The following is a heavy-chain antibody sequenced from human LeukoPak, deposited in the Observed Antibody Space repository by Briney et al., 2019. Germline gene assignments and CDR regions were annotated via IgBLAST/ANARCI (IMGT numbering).Heavy chain of an antibody. CDR1: GFTFSSYA. CDR3: ARDLVGIGNSFEY. V-gene: IGHV3-30-3*01. J-gene: IGHJ4*02. D-gene: IGHD1-26*01. CDR2: ISHDGNNK. Sequence: GGSLKLSCAASGFTFSSYALHWVRQAPGKGLKGVAVISHDGNNKYYADSVKGRFTISRDNSKNTLYLQMNSLRTEDTAVYYCARDLVGIGNSFEYWGQGTLATVSS.